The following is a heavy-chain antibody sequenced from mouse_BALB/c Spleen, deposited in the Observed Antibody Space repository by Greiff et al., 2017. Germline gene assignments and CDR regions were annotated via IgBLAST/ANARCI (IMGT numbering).Heavy chain of an antibody. CDR1: GYTFTSYW. V-gene: IGHV1-69*02. J-gene: IGHJ3*01. D-gene: IGHD1-1*01. Sequence: VQLQQPGAELVKPGASVKLSCKASGYTFTSYWMHWVKQRPGQGLEWIGEIDPSDSYTNYNQKFKGKATLTVDKSSSTAYMQLSSLTSEDSAVYYCASVTTVVAPFAYWGQGTLVTVSA. CDR3: ASVTTVVAPFAY. CDR2: IDPSDSYT.